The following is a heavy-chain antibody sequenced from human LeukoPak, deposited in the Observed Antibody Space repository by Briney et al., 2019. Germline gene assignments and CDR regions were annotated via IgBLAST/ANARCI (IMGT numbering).Heavy chain of an antibody. CDR3: ARVAWIQLWSGGYYFDY. V-gene: IGHV3-66*01. CDR1: GFTVSSNY. J-gene: IGHJ4*02. CDR2: IYSGGST. Sequence: GGSLRLSCAASGFTVSSNYMSWVRQAPGKGLEWVSVIYSGGSTYYADSVKGRFTISRDNSKNTLYLQMNSLRAEDTAVYYCARVAWIQLWSGGYYFDYWGQGTLVTVSS. D-gene: IGHD5-18*01.